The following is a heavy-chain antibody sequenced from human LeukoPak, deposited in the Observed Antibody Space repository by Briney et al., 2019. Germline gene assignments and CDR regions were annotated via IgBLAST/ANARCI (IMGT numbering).Heavy chain of an antibody. D-gene: IGHD3-22*01. CDR2: ISSSGSTI. CDR3: ARVQPHYYDSSGYPPDY. CDR1: GFTFSDYY. Sequence: GGSLRLSCAASGFTFSDYYMSWIRQAPGKGLGWVSYISSSGSTIYYADSVKGRFTISRDNAKNSLYLQMNSLRAEDTAVYYCARVQPHYYDSSGYPPDYWGQGTLVTVSP. J-gene: IGHJ4*02. V-gene: IGHV3-11*01.